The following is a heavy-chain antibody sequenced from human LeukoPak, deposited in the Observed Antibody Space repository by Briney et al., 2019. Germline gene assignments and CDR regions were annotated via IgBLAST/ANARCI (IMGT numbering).Heavy chain of an antibody. J-gene: IGHJ5*02. V-gene: IGHV3-53*01. D-gene: IGHD3-10*01. CDR2: IYSGGST. CDR3: AGNSMVRGVPNWFDP. CDR1: GFTVSSNY. Sequence: QTEGSLRLSCAASGFTVSSNYMSWVRQAPGKGLEWVSVIYSGGSTYYADSVKGRFTISRDNSKNTLYLQMDSLRAEDTAVYYCAGNSMVRGVPNWFDPWGQGTLVTVSS.